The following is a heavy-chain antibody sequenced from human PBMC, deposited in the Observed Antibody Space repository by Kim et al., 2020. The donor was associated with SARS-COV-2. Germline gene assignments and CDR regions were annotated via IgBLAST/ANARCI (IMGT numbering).Heavy chain of an antibody. V-gene: IGHV3-7*03. Sequence: GGSLRLSCAASGFTFSTYWMSWVRQAPGKGLEWVANIAQDGSEKYYVDSAKGRFTISRDNAKNSLYLQVNSLRADDTAVYYCATDMVHNSLDYWGQGTLVTVSS. D-gene: IGHD3-10*01. CDR3: ATDMVHNSLDY. J-gene: IGHJ4*02. CDR2: IAQDGSEK. CDR1: GFTFSTYW.